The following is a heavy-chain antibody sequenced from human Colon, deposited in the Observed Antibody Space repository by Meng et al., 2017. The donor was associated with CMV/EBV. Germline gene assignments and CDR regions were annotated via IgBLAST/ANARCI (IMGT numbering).Heavy chain of an antibody. CDR1: GFIVSSKY. Sequence: GGSLRLSCAVSGFIVSSKYMTWVRQDPGKGLEWLSIIYTGGSTSYADSVKGRFTISRDISTNTLFLQMNSLRAEDTAVYYCARDRTGSGMDVWGQGTTVTVSS. CDR2: IYTGGST. CDR3: ARDRTGSGMDV. J-gene: IGHJ6*02. V-gene: IGHV3-53*01. D-gene: IGHD1-1*01.